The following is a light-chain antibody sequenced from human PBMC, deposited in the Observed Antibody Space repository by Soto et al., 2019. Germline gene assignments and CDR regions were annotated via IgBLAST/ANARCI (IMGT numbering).Light chain of an antibody. CDR3: QQYHNSPLT. V-gene: IGKV3D-15*01. Sequence: DRVMTQSPDTLSASPGRRVSLSCRASQSVSSNLAWYQQKPGQAPRLLIYGASSRTTGIPDRFSGSGSGTDFTLTISRLEPEDFAVYYCQQYHNSPLTFGQGTKVDIK. CDR2: GAS. J-gene: IGKJ1*01. CDR1: QSVSSN.